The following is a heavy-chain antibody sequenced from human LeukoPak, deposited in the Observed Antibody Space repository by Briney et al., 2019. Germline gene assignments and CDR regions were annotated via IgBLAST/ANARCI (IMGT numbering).Heavy chain of an antibody. CDR3: AQDLEWSPLYGMDV. Sequence: PGGSLRLSCAASGFTFSSYAMHWVRQAPGKGLEWVAVISYDGSNKYYADSVKGRFTISRDNSKNTLYLQMNRLRAEDTAVYYCAQDLEWSPLYGMDVWGQGTTVTVSS. D-gene: IGHD3-3*01. V-gene: IGHV3-30-3*01. CDR1: GFTFSSYA. J-gene: IGHJ6*02. CDR2: ISYDGSNK.